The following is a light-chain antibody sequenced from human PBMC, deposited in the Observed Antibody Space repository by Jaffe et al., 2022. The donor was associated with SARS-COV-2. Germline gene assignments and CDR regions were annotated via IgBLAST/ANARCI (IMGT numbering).Light chain of an antibody. Sequence: DIQMTQSPSTLSASVGDRVTITCRASQNIDRWLAWYQQKPGKVPKLLIYKASTLESGVPSRFSGSGSGTEFTLTISSLQPADFATYYCHQSYSYGTFGQGTKVEIK. CDR1: QNIDRW. J-gene: IGKJ1*01. CDR2: KAS. CDR3: HQSYSYGT. V-gene: IGKV1-5*03.